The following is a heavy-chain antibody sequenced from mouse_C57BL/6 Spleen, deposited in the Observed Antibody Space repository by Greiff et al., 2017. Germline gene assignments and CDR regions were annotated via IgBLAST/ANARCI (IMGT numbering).Heavy chain of an antibody. Sequence: VQLQQSGPELVKPGASVKISCKASGYAFSSSWMNWVKQRPGKGLEWIGRIYPGDGDTNYNGKFKGKATLTADKSSSTAYMQLSSLTSEDSAVYFCARVTGTYYFDYWGQGTTLPVSS. CDR2: IYPGDGDT. J-gene: IGHJ2*01. CDR3: ARVTGTYYFDY. CDR1: GYAFSSSW. D-gene: IGHD4-1*01. V-gene: IGHV1-82*01.